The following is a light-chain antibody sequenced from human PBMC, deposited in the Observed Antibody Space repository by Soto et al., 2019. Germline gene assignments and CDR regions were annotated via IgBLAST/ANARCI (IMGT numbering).Light chain of an antibody. Sequence: DIQMTQSPSTLSASVGDRVTITCRASQSISSWLAWYQQKPGKEPKLMTYDASSLESGVPSRFSGSGSGTEFTLTISSLQPDDFATYYCQQYNRYSPETFGQGNKGDSK. CDR3: QQYNRYSPET. CDR1: QSISSW. CDR2: DAS. J-gene: IGKJ1*01. V-gene: IGKV1-5*01.